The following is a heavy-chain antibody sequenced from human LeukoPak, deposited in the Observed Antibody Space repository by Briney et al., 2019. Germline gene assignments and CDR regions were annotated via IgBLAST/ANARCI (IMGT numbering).Heavy chain of an antibody. V-gene: IGHV3-23*01. CDR1: GFTFSSYA. CDR2: ISGSGGST. J-gene: IGHJ4*02. D-gene: IGHD3-3*01. CDR3: AKGRYFWSGYGSDY. Sequence: GGSLRLSCAASGFTFSSYAMSWVRQAPGKGLEWVSAISGSGGSTYYADSVKGRFTISRDNSKNTLYLQMNSLRAEDTALYYCAKGRYFWSGYGSDYWGQGTLVTVSS.